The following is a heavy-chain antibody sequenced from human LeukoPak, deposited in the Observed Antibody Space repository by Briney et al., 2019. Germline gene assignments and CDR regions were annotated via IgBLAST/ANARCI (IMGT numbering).Heavy chain of an antibody. CDR2: ISYDGSKS. V-gene: IGHV3-30*18. D-gene: IGHD1-20*01. CDR3: AKEEYNWNNTDY. J-gene: IGHJ4*02. CDR1: GFTFSSYG. Sequence: RSLRLSCAASGFTFSSYGIHWVRQAPGKGLEWVAVISYDGSKSYYADSVKGRFTISRDNSKNTLNLQMNSLRVEDTAVYYCAKEEYNWNNTDYWGQGTLVTVSS.